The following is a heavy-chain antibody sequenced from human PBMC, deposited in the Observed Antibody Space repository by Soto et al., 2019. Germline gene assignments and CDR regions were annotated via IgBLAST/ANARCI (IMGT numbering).Heavy chain of an antibody. CDR2: IGGKANNYAA. Sequence: EVQLVESGGGLVQPGGSLKLSCAASGFTFSGSALHWVRQASGKGLEWVGRIGGKANNYAAAYAVSLKGRFTISRDDSRNTAYLQMSSLKTEDTAVYYCARGAYAVWSCHPKGLDYWGQGTVVTVSS. V-gene: IGHV3-73*02. J-gene: IGHJ4*02. CDR1: GFTFSGSA. D-gene: IGHD3-3*01. CDR3: ARGAYAVWSCHPKGLDY.